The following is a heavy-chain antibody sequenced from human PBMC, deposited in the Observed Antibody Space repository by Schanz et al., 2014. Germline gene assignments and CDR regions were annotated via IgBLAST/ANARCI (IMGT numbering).Heavy chain of an antibody. V-gene: IGHV3-21*03. J-gene: IGHJ4*02. CDR2: ISSRSSHI. CDR3: ARGGSGSHYRLDY. Sequence: EVQLVESGGGLVQPGGSLRLSCAASGFTFSSYAMSWVRQAPGKGLEWVSSISSRSSHIYYADSVKGRFTVSRDNAKNSVYLQMNSLRAEDTGLYFCARGGSGSHYRLDYWGQGTLVTVSS. D-gene: IGHD1-26*01. CDR1: GFTFSSYA.